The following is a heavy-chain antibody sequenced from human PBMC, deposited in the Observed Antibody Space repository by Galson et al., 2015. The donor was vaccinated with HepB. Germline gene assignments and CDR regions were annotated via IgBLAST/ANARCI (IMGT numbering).Heavy chain of an antibody. CDR2: IRGSGGST. CDR1: GFTFSSYA. Sequence: SLRLSCAASGFTFSSYAMSWVRQAPGKGLEWVSTIRGSGGSTHYADSVKGRFTISRDNSKNTVYLQMNSLRAEDTAVYYCAKDASYFYGLDVWGQGTTVNVSS. CDR3: AKDASYFYGLDV. J-gene: IGHJ6*02. V-gene: IGHV3-23*01.